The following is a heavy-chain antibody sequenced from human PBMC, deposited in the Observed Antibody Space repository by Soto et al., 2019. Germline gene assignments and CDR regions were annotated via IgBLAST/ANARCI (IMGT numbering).Heavy chain of an antibody. CDR2: IIPIFGTA. D-gene: IGHD3-22*01. J-gene: IGHJ4*02. V-gene: IGHV1-69*13. Sequence: ASVKVSCKASGGTFSSYAISWVRQAPGQGLEWMGGIIPIFGTANYAQKFQGRVTITADESTSTAYMELSSLRSEDTAVYYCARGPYDSSGYYPFDYWGQGTLVTVSA. CDR1: GGTFSSYA. CDR3: ARGPYDSSGYYPFDY.